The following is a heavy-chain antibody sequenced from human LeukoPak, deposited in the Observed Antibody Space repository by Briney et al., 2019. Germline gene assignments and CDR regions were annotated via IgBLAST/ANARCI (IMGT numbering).Heavy chain of an antibody. CDR2: IKQDGSEK. CDR1: GFTFSSYW. D-gene: IGHD6-13*01. Sequence: GGSLRLSCAASGFTFSSYWMSWVRQAPGKGLEWVANIKQDGSEKYYVDSVKGRFTISRDNAKNSLYLQMNSLRAEDTAVYYCARVMRYSSSWYYYYYYYMDVWGKGTTVTISS. J-gene: IGHJ6*03. CDR3: ARVMRYSSSWYYYYYYYMDV. V-gene: IGHV3-7*01.